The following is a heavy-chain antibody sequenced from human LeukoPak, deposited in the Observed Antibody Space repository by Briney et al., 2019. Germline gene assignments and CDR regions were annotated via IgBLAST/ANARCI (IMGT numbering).Heavy chain of an antibody. CDR2: IYYSGSA. J-gene: IGHJ5*02. CDR3: ARRNYYGSGSGGFDP. D-gene: IGHD3-10*01. CDR1: AGSISSYY. Sequence: SETLSLTCTVSAGSISSYYWSWIRHPPGTGLEWIGYIYYSGSANYNPSLKSRVTISVDTSKNQFSLKLSSVTAADTAVYYCARRNYYGSGSGGFDPWGQGTLVTVSS. V-gene: IGHV4-59*08.